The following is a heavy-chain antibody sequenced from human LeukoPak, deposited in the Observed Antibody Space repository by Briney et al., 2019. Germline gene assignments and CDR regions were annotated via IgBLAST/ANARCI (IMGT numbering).Heavy chain of an antibody. D-gene: IGHD2-15*01. Sequence: ASVKVSCKASGYTFTGYYMHWVRQAPGQGLEWMGWINPNSGGTNYAQKFQGRVTMTRDTSISTAYMELSRLRSDDTAVYCCARLKDTLTPGYFDYWGQGTLVTVSS. J-gene: IGHJ4*02. CDR3: ARLKDTLTPGYFDY. CDR2: INPNSGGT. V-gene: IGHV1-2*02. CDR1: GYTFTGYY.